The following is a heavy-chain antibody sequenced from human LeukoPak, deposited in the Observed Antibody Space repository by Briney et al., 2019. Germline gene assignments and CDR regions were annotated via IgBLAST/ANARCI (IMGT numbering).Heavy chain of an antibody. CDR3: ATGSSIAVAKEAFDI. CDR1: GYTFTGYY. Sequence: ASVKVSCKASGYTFTGYYMHWVRQAPGQGLEWMGWINPNSGGTNFAQKFQGWVTMTRDTSISTAYMELSRLRSDDTAVYYCATGSSIAVAKEAFDIWGQGTMVTVSS. CDR2: INPNSGGT. V-gene: IGHV1-2*04. D-gene: IGHD6-19*01. J-gene: IGHJ3*02.